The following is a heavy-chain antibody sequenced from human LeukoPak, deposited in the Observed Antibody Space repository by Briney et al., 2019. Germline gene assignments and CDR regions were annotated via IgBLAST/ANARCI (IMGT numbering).Heavy chain of an antibody. V-gene: IGHV1-18*01. CDR3: AGKRGYSSGWYGDYYYYYGMDV. J-gene: IGHJ6*02. Sequence: APVKVSCKASGYTFTSYGISWVRQAPGQGLEWMGWISAYNGNTNYAQKLQGRVTMTTDTSTSTAYMELRSLRSDDTAVYYCAGKRGYSSGWYGDYYYYYGMDVWGQGTTVTVSS. CDR1: GYTFTSYG. CDR2: ISAYNGNT. D-gene: IGHD6-19*01.